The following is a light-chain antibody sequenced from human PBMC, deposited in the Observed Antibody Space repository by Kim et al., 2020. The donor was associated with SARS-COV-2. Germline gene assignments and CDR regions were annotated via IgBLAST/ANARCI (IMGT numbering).Light chain of an antibody. V-gene: IGLV3-19*01. CDR1: SLRSYD. J-gene: IGLJ2*01. CDR2: GKN. Sequence: ALGHTVRITCRGDSLRSYDATWYQQKPVQAPILVIYGKNNRPSGIPDRFSGSSSGNTASLTITGTQAGDEADYYCNSRDSNDNVVFGGGTQLTVL. CDR3: NSRDSNDNVV.